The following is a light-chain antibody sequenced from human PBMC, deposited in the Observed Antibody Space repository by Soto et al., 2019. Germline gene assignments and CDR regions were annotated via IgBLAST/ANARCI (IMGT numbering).Light chain of an antibody. CDR3: QQYNSYTWT. V-gene: IGKV2-28*01. Sequence: DIVVTQSPLSLPVTPGEPASISCRSSQSLLHNNGYNYLDWYLRKPGQSPQLLIYLGSNRSSGVPDRFSGSGSGTEFTLTISSLQPDDFATYYCQQYNSYTWTFGQGTKVDIK. CDR1: QSLLHNNGYNY. CDR2: LGS. J-gene: IGKJ1*01.